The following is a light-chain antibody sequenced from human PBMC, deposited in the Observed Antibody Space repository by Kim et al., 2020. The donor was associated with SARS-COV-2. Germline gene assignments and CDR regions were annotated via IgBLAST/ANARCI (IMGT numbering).Light chain of an antibody. J-gene: IGKJ4*01. Sequence: DIQMTQSPSSLSASVGDRVTLTCRASQGITNYLAWYQQKPGKVPKLLIYAASTLQSGVPSRFSGSGSGTDFTLTISSLQPEDVATYYCQKYNNAPLTFGGGTKVDIK. CDR2: AAS. CDR1: QGITNY. CDR3: QKYNNAPLT. V-gene: IGKV1-27*01.